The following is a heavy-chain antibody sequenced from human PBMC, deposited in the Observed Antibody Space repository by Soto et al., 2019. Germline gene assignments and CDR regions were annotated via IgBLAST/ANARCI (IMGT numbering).Heavy chain of an antibody. V-gene: IGHV4-61*01. D-gene: IGHD2-2*01. Sequence: QVQLQESGPGLVRPSETLALTCTVSGDSIRSRQSYWTLIRQSPGKDMEWIGYVYYTGPTNYNPSLKPRLPISVDTAKNQFSLTLASVTAADTALYYCARDAVLMPSTRYFDVWGRGLLVTVSS. CDR3: ARDAVLMPSTRYFDV. CDR1: GDSIRSRQSY. J-gene: IGHJ2*01. CDR2: VYYTGPT.